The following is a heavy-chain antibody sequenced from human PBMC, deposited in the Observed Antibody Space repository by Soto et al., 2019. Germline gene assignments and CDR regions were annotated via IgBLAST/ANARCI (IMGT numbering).Heavy chain of an antibody. V-gene: IGHV1-3*01. D-gene: IGHD3-22*01. J-gene: IGHJ4*02. Sequence: QVQLVQSGAEVKKPGASVKVSCKASGYTFTSYAMHWVRQAPGQRLEWMGWINAGNGNTKYSQKFQGRVTITRDTSASTADMEVSSLRYEETAVYYCARGDYYDIHDYWGQGTLVTVSA. CDR2: INAGNGNT. CDR3: ARGDYYDIHDY. CDR1: GYTFTSYA.